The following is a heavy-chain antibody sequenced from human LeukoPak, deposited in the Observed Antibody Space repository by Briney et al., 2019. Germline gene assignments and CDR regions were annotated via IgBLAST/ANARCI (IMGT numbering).Heavy chain of an antibody. CDR2: MNPNSGNT. CDR3: ARGSYDSSGYYYEDAFDI. Sequence: ASVKVSCKASGYTFTSYDINWVQQATGQGLEWMGWMNPNSGNTGYAQKFQGRVTITRNTSISTAYMELSSLRSEDTAVYYCARGSYDSSGYYYEDAFDIWGQGTMVTVSS. D-gene: IGHD3-22*01. J-gene: IGHJ3*02. CDR1: GYTFTSYD. V-gene: IGHV1-8*03.